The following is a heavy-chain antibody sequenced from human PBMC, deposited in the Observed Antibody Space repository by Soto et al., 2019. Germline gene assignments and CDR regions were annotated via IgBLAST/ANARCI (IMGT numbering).Heavy chain of an antibody. Sequence: TLSLTCTVSGDSMATGGHYYNWIRQVPGKGLEWIGYVYYSGATHYTPSLRARATISRDTSKNQFSLRLISVTAADTALYYCARDKDLQPTVWGFWGQGIQVTVSS. CDR2: VYYSGAT. J-gene: IGHJ4*02. CDR1: GDSMATGGHY. CDR3: ARDKDLQPTVWGF. V-gene: IGHV4-31*03. D-gene: IGHD3-16*01.